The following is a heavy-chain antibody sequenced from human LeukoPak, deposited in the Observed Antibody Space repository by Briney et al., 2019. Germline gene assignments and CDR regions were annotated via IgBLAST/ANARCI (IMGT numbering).Heavy chain of an antibody. Sequence: ASVKVSCKASGYTFTSYDINWVRQATGQGLEWMGWMNPNSGNTGYAQKFQGRVTMTRNTSISTAYMELSSLRSEDTAVYYCATPITMVRGVAITGAFDIWGQGTMVTVSS. V-gene: IGHV1-8*01. CDR1: GYTFTSYD. J-gene: IGHJ3*02. CDR3: ATPITMVRGVAITGAFDI. CDR2: MNPNSGNT. D-gene: IGHD3-10*01.